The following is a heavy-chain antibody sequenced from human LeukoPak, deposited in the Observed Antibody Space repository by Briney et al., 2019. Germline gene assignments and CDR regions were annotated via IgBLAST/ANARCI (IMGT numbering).Heavy chain of an antibody. V-gene: IGHV1-2*02. CDR2: INPNDGER. J-gene: IGHJ4*02. Sequence: ASVKVSCKASGYTFTDYYMHWVRQAPGQGVEWMGWINPNDGERNYAQKFQGRVTMTRDTSISKAHMEVSRLRSDDTAVYYCARPNFLYCSSTTCLFDYWGQGTLVTVSS. CDR1: GYTFTDYY. CDR3: ARPNFLYCSSTTCLFDY. D-gene: IGHD2-2*01.